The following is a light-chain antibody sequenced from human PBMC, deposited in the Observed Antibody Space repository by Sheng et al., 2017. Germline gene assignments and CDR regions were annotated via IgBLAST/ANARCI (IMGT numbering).Light chain of an antibody. CDR3: QQYYSPHWT. Sequence: DIQMTQSPSSLSASVGDRVTITCQASQDISNNLNWYQQKPGKAPKLLLYAASRLDSGVPSRFSGSGSGTDYSLTISSLQPEDFATYYCQQYYSPHWTFGQGTRVDIK. CDR1: QDISNN. V-gene: IGKV1-NL1*01. J-gene: IGKJ1*01. CDR2: AAS.